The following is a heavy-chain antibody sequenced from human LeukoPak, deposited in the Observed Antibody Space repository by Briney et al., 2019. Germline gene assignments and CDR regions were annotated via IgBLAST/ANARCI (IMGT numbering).Heavy chain of an antibody. V-gene: IGHV3-7*01. D-gene: IGHD6-13*01. CDR3: ARGNGALPYSSSWYKWFDP. CDR1: GFTFRSYW. Sequence: GGSLRLSCAASGFTFRSYWMSWVRQAPRKGLEWVANIKQDGSEKSYGDSVKGRFTISRDNAKNSLFLQMNSLRAEDTAVYYCARGNGALPYSSSWYKWFDPWGQGTLVTVSS. J-gene: IGHJ5*02. CDR2: IKQDGSEK.